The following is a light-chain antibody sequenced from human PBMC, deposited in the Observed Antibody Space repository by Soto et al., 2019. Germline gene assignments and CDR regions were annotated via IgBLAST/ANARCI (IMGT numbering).Light chain of an antibody. CDR3: SSYTSSSISYV. J-gene: IGLJ1*01. CDR1: SSDVGGYNY. Sequence: QSALTQPASVSGSPGQSITISCTGTSSDVGGYNYVSWYQQHPGKAPKLMIYDVSNRPSGVSNRFSGSKSGNTASLTISGLHAEDEADYYCSSYTSSSISYVFGTGTKVTVL. CDR2: DVS. V-gene: IGLV2-14*01.